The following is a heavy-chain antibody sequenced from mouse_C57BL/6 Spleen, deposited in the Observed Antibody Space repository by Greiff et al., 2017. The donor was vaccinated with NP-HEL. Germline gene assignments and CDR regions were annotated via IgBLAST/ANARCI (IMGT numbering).Heavy chain of an antibody. D-gene: IGHD1-3*01. Sequence: EVQLQQSGPELVKPGASVKMSCKASGYTFTDYNMHWVKQSHGKSLEWIGYINPNNGGTSYNQKFKGKATLTVNKSSSTAYMELRSLTSEDSAVYYCARSQLDNFYYYAMDYWGQGTSVTVSS. J-gene: IGHJ4*01. CDR3: ARSQLDNFYYYAMDY. CDR1: GYTFTDYN. V-gene: IGHV1-22*01. CDR2: INPNNGGT.